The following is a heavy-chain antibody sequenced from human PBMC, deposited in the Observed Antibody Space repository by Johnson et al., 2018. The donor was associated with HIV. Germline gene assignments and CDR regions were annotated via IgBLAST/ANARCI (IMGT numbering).Heavy chain of an antibody. CDR3: AKDRRTYSSSADAFDI. CDR1: GFTFTDHY. D-gene: IGHD6-6*01. CDR2: TRTKPHRYTT. J-gene: IGHJ3*02. Sequence: MLLVESGGGLVQPGGSLRLSSAASGFTFTDHYMDWVRQAPGNGLEWVGRTRTKPHRYTTEYAASVKGRFTISRDDSKNSLYLQMNSLRAEDTAVYYCAKDRRTYSSSADAFDIWGQGTMVTVSS. V-gene: IGHV3-72*01.